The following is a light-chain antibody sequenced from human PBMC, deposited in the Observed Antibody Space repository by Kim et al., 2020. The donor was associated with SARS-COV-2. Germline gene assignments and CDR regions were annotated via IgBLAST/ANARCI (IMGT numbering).Light chain of an antibody. J-gene: IGKJ1*01. CDR1: QSIGSW. Sequence: ASVRDRVTLTCRASQSIGSWLAWFQQKPGEAPKVLFHQASSLASGVPSRFSGSGSGTEFTLTINSLQPDDFATYYCQQYNSFPWTFGQGTKVDIK. V-gene: IGKV1-5*03. CDR2: QAS. CDR3: QQYNSFPWT.